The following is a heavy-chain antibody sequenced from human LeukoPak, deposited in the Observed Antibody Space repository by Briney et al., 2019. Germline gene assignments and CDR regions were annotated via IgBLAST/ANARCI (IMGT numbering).Heavy chain of an antibody. J-gene: IGHJ6*03. CDR2: INPNSGGT. D-gene: IGHD3-10*01. CDR3: ARVFDSGSQAYFYYMDV. V-gene: IGHV1-2*02. CDR1: GYTFNGYY. Sequence: AAVKVSCKSSGYTFNGYYMHWVRQAPGQGLEWMGWINPNSGGTNYAQKFQGRVTMTRDTSISTAYMELSRLRSDDTAVYYCARVFDSGSQAYFYYMDVWGKGTTVIISS.